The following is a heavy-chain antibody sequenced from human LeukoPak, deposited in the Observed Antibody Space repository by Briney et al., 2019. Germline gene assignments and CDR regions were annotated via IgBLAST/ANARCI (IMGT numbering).Heavy chain of an antibody. Sequence: GASVKVSCKASGYTFTGYYIHWVRQAPGQGLEWMGWVIPASGGTNYAQKFQGRVTMTRDTSISTAYMELSRLRSDDTAVYYCARDNAYEDYWGQGTLVTVSS. CDR3: ARDNAYEDY. CDR1: GYTFTGYY. V-gene: IGHV1-2*02. CDR2: VIPASGGT. J-gene: IGHJ4*02. D-gene: IGHD5-12*01.